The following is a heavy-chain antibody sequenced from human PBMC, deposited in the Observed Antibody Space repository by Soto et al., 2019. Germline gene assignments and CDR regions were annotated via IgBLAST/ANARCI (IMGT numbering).Heavy chain of an antibody. CDR2: INPSGGNT. V-gene: IGHV1-46*01. CDR3: AVPGIAVAGTGAYAFDI. Sequence: ASVKVSCKASGYTFTSYYMHWVRQAPGQGLEWMGIINPSGGNTNYAQKFQERVTITRDMSTSTAYMELSSLRSEDTAVYYCAVPGIAVAGTGAYAFDIWGQGTMVTVSS. CDR1: GYTFTSYY. D-gene: IGHD6-19*01. J-gene: IGHJ3*02.